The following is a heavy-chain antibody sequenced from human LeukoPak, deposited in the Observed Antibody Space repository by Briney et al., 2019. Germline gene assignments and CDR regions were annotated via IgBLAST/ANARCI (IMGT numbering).Heavy chain of an antibody. Sequence: GGSLRLSCAASGFTFSSYATHWVRQAPGKGLEWMAAISSDGNNRYYADSVKGRFTISRDNSKNTLFLQMDSLRAEDTAVYYCASSDYYVKDGFDYWGQGTLVTVSS. CDR1: GFTFSSYA. V-gene: IGHV3-30-3*01. J-gene: IGHJ4*02. CDR2: ISSDGNNR. CDR3: ASSDYYVKDGFDY. D-gene: IGHD3-10*02.